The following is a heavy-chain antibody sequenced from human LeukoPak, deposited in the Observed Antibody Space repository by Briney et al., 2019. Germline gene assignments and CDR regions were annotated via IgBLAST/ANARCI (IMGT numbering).Heavy chain of an antibody. V-gene: IGHV3-21*01. CDR3: ARDEVATISDY. Sequence: GGSLRLSCAASGFTFSNYNMNWVRQAPGKGLEWVSSISSSSSYIYYADSLKGRFTIPRDNAKNSVYLQMNSLRAEDTAVYYCARDEVATISDYWGQGTLVTVSS. J-gene: IGHJ4*02. CDR2: ISSSSSYI. CDR1: GFTFSNYN. D-gene: IGHD5-12*01.